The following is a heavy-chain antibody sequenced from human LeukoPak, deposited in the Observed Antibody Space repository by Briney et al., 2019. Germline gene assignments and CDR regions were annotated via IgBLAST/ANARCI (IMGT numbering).Heavy chain of an antibody. J-gene: IGHJ4*02. CDR2: IYHSGST. CDR3: ARDCPTPGRSTSCYGIVY. CDR1: GGSISSGGYY. V-gene: IGHV4-30-2*01. Sequence: KASETLSLTCTVSGGSISSGGYYWSWIRQPPGKGLEWIGYIYHSGSTYYNPPLKSRVSISVDRSKNQFSLKLSSVTAADTAVYYCARDCPTPGRSTSCYGIVYWGQGTLVTVSS. D-gene: IGHD2-2*01.